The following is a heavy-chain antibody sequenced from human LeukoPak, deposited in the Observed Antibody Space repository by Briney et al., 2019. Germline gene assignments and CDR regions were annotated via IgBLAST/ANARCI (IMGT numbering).Heavy chain of an antibody. CDR2: IYYSGST. Sequence: SETLSLTCTVSGGSISSYYWSWLPQPPGKGREWIGYIYYSGSTNYNPSLQSRVTISVDTSNNQFSLKMSSVTAADTAVYYCARDQVSTMVRGARELDYYYGMDVWGKGTTVTVSS. V-gene: IGHV4-59*01. CDR3: ARDQVSTMVRGARELDYYYGMDV. D-gene: IGHD3-10*01. CDR1: GGSISSYY. J-gene: IGHJ6*04.